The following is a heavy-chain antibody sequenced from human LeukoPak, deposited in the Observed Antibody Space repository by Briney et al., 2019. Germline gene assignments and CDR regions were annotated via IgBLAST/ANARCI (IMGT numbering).Heavy chain of an antibody. V-gene: IGHV4-59*01. CDR1: GFTFSSYG. CDR3: ARIYCSSTTCYFDY. D-gene: IGHD2-2*01. CDR2: IHYSGST. Sequence: LRLSCAASGFTFSSYGMHWVRQAPGKGLEWIGYIHYSGSTNYNPSLRSRVTISVDTSKNQFSLRLSSVTAADTAVYYCARIYCSSTTCYFDYWGQGTLVTVSS. J-gene: IGHJ4*02.